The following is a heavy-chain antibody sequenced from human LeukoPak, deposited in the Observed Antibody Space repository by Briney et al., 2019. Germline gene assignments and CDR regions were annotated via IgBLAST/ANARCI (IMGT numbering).Heavy chain of an antibody. CDR2: INPNSGGT. Sequence: ASVKVSCKASGYTFTGYYMHWVRQAPGQGLEWMGWINPNSGGTNYAQKFQGRVTMTRDTSISTAYMELSRLRSDDTAVYYCAKSPLYCGGDCPYYYYYMDVWGKGTTVTISS. D-gene: IGHD2-21*02. J-gene: IGHJ6*03. CDR1: GYTFTGYY. V-gene: IGHV1-2*02. CDR3: AKSPLYCGGDCPYYYYYMDV.